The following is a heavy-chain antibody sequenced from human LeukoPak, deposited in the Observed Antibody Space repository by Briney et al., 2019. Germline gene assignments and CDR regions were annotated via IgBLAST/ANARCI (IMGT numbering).Heavy chain of an antibody. CDR3: ARDEQRYCSSTSCYTGRDC. CDR2: ISAYNGNT. J-gene: IGHJ4*02. Sequence: GASVKVSCKASGYTFTSYGISWVRQAPGQGLEWMGWISAYNGNTNYAQKLQGRVTMTTDTSTSTAYMELRSLRSDDTAVYYCARDEQRYCSSTSCYTGRDCWGQGTLVTVSS. CDR1: GYTFTSYG. V-gene: IGHV1-18*01. D-gene: IGHD2-2*02.